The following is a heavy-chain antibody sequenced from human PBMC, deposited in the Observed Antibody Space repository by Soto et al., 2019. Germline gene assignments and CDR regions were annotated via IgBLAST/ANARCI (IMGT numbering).Heavy chain of an antibody. Sequence: SVKVSCKASGYTFTGHYMHWVRQPPGQGLEWMGWINPNSGGTNYAQKFQGWVTMTRDTSISTAYMELSRQTTDDTAVYYCARAPSTARDAFDIWGQGTMVTVSS. D-gene: IGHD5-18*01. CDR2: INPNSGGT. CDR1: GYTFTGHY. J-gene: IGHJ3*02. CDR3: ARAPSTARDAFDI. V-gene: IGHV1-2*04.